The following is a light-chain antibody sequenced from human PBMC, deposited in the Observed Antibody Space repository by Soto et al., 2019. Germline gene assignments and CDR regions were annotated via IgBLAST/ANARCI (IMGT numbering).Light chain of an antibody. Sequence: PGETATLSCRASPTASATSLAWYQHKRGQAPRLLIHGASSSATGIPDRFSGSGSGTDFTLTISRLEPEDFAVYYCQQYGGSPLTFGQGTKVEVK. CDR3: QQYGGSPLT. CDR2: GAS. V-gene: IGKV3-20*01. J-gene: IGKJ1*01. CDR1: PTASATS.